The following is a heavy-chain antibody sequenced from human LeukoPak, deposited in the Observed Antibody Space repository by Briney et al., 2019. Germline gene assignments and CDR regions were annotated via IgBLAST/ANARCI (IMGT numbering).Heavy chain of an antibody. CDR2: IYYSGST. Sequence: ASETLSLTCSVSGGSISSSTYYWGWIRQPPGKGLEWIGSIYYSGSTYYNPSLKSRVTISVDTSKNQFSLKLSSVTAADTAVYYCARDSFVVREIDYWGQGTLVTVSS. J-gene: IGHJ4*02. D-gene: IGHD3-10*01. CDR3: ARDSFVVREIDY. CDR1: GGSISSSTYY. V-gene: IGHV4-39*02.